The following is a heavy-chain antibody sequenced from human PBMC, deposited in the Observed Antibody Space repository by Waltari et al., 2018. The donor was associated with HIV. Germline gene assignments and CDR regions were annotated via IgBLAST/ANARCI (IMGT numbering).Heavy chain of an antibody. J-gene: IGHJ2*01. V-gene: IGHV3-30*03. CDR2: IGHYGSAK. CDR3: AREGYDYPNLYWHFDL. Sequence: QVQLVESGVGVVQPGGSLRLSCAASGFNFNTYAIPWVRQAPGKGLEWVTVIGHYGSAKFYADSVKGRFTISRDNSKNTMYLQMNSLRAEDAAVYYCAREGYDYPNLYWHFDLWGRGTQVTVSS. D-gene: IGHD3-16*01. CDR1: GFNFNTYA.